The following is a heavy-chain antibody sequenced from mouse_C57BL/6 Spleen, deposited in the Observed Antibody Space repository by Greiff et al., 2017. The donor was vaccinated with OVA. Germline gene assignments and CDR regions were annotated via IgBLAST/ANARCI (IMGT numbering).Heavy chain of an antibody. J-gene: IGHJ4*01. CDR3: ARWYYEYDGQAMDY. D-gene: IGHD2-4*01. Sequence: VQLQQSGPELVKPGASVKISCKASGYSFTGYYMNWVKQSPEKSLEWIGEINPSTGGTTYNQKFKAKATLTVDKSSSTAYMQLKSLTSEDSAVYYCARWYYEYDGQAMDYWGQGTSVTVSS. V-gene: IGHV1-42*01. CDR1: GYSFTGYY. CDR2: INPSTGGT.